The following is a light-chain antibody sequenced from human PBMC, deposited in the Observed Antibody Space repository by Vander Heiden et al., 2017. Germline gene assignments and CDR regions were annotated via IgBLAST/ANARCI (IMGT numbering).Light chain of an antibody. CDR2: AAS. CDR3: QQSDSAPYN. Sequence: DIQMTQSPPSLSASLGDRVTITCRASERIDHYLNWYRQKPGKGPELLIYAASNLQSWVPSTFSGSGSGTDFTLTIASLRPEDFATYYCQQSDSAPYNFGQGTKLE. V-gene: IGKV1-39*01. CDR1: ERIDHY. J-gene: IGKJ2*01.